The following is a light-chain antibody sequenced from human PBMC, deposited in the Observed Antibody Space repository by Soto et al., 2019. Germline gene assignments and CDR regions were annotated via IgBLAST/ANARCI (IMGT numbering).Light chain of an antibody. CDR1: QSINKN. Sequence: EIVITQSPGTLSVSQGERATLSCRASQSINKNLAWYQQKPGRAPRLLIYGVSTRASGIPARFSGSGSETEFTLTISSLQSEDFAVYYCQQYDNWPPYTFGQGTKVDI. J-gene: IGKJ2*01. CDR3: QQYDNWPPYT. CDR2: GVS. V-gene: IGKV3-15*01.